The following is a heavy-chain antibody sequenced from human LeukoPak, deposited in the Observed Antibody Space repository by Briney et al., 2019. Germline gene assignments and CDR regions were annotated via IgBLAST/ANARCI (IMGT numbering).Heavy chain of an antibody. J-gene: IGHJ3*02. Sequence: ASVKVSCTASGYSFNSQGMNWLRQAPGQGLEWMGWINTHSGKPTYAQGFTGRFVFSVDSSVRTVYLQISNLLPEDTAMYYCAREILRFDIWGQGTMVTVSS. CDR1: GYSFNSQG. CDR2: INTHSGKP. CDR3: AREILRFDI. V-gene: IGHV7-4-1*02.